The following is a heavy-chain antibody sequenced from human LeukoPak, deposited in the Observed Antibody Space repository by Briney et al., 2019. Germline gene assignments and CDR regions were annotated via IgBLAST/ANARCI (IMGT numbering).Heavy chain of an antibody. V-gene: IGHV1-18*04. CDR3: ARDYGSYYYGSGSYYV. CDR1: GYTFTGYY. Sequence: ASVKVSCKASGYTFTGYYMHWVRQAPGQGLEWMGWISAYNGNTNYAQKLQGRVTMTTDTSTSTAYMELRSLRSDDTAVYYCARDYGSYYYGSGSYYVWGKGTTVTVSS. J-gene: IGHJ6*04. CDR2: ISAYNGNT. D-gene: IGHD3-10*01.